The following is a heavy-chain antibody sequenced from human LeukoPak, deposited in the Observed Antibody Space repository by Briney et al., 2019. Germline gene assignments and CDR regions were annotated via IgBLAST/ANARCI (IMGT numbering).Heavy chain of an antibody. Sequence: SGGSLRLSCAASGFTFSSYAMSWVRQAPGKGLEWVSAISGSGGSTYYADSVKGRFTISRDNSKNTLYPQMNSLRAEDTAVYYCAKGNSGDCYSNWFDPWGQGTLVTVSS. J-gene: IGHJ5*02. D-gene: IGHD2-21*02. CDR3: AKGNSGDCYSNWFDP. CDR1: GFTFSSYA. V-gene: IGHV3-23*01. CDR2: ISGSGGST.